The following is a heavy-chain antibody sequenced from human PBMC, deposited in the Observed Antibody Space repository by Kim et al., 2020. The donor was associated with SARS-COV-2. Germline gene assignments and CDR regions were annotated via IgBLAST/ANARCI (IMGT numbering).Heavy chain of an antibody. V-gene: IGHV1-69*01. J-gene: IGHJ4*02. D-gene: IGHD3-10*01. CDR3: ARDRYYYGSGSVGY. Sequence: AQKFQGRVTITADEATSTAYMELSSLRSEDTAVYYCARDRYYYGSGSVGYWGQGTLVTVSS.